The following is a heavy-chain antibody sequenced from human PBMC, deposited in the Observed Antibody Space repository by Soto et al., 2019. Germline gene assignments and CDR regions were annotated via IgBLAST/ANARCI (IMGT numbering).Heavy chain of an antibody. CDR1: GFTFDDYA. Sequence: EVQLVESGGGLVQPGRSLRLSCAASGFTFDDYAMHWVRQAPGKGLEWDSGISWNSGSIGYADSVKGRFTISRDNAKSSLYLQMNRLRAEDTALYYCAKDLVYCISTSCYGTGMNVWGQGTTVTVSS. CDR2: ISWNSGSI. V-gene: IGHV3-9*01. CDR3: AKDLVYCISTSCYGTGMNV. D-gene: IGHD2-2*01. J-gene: IGHJ6*02.